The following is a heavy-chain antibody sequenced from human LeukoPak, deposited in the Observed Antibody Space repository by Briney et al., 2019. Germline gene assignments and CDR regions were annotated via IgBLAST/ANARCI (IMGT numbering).Heavy chain of an antibody. CDR2: IIPFLGEV. D-gene: IGHD5-12*01. CDR3: SPCGHAYDWFGP. Sequence: ASVKVSCKAFGATLNIGHAFIGARQAPGQGLQWMGRIIPFLGEVNYAQNFQGRVSFTAEKSTATMYMEMKSLRLDDTAIYYCSPCGHAYDWFGPWGQGTLVTVSS. CDR1: GATLNIGHA. J-gene: IGHJ5*02. V-gene: IGHV1-69*04.